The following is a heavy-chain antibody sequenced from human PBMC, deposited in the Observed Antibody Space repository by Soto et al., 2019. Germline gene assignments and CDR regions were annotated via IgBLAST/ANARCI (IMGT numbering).Heavy chain of an antibody. CDR2: VHSGGST. Sequence: EVQLVESGGGLIQPGGSLRLSCAVSGFSVSNNYMNWVRQAPGKGLEWVSVVHSGGSTYYADYVKGRFTVSRDNSKNTLYLQMKSLRVEDTAVYYCARGRLGGEYPDYWGQGTLVTVSS. CDR1: GFSVSNNY. V-gene: IGHV3-53*01. J-gene: IGHJ4*02. CDR3: ARGRLGGEYPDY. D-gene: IGHD4-17*01.